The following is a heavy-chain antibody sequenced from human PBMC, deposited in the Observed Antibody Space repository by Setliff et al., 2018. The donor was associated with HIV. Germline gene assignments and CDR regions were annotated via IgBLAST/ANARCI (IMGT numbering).Heavy chain of an antibody. D-gene: IGHD3-10*01. Sequence: GASVKVSCKASGGPFTSAFNWVRQVPGQGLEWMGGIIPIFGTANYAQNFGGRVTITADQSTTTSYLQLNSLRFEDTAIYYCASDSPAARFEELEDHYYYFMDVWGKGTTGTSP. J-gene: IGHJ6*03. V-gene: IGHV1-69*13. CDR2: IIPIFGTA. CDR1: GGPFTSA. CDR3: ASDSPAARFEELEDHYYYFMDV.